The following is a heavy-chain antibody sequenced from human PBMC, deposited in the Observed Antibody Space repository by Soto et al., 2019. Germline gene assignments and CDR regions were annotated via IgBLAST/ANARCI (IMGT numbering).Heavy chain of an antibody. CDR2: TYYRSKWYN. V-gene: IGHV6-1*01. J-gene: IGHJ3*02. D-gene: IGHD6-19*01. Sequence: SQTLSLTCAISGDSVSSNSAAWNWIRQSPSRGLEWLGRTYYRSKWYNDYAVSVKSRITINPDTPKNQFSLQLNSVTPEDTAVYYCARVLFYSSGPNDDFDIWGQGTMVTVSS. CDR3: ARVLFYSSGPNDDFDI. CDR1: GDSVSSNSAA.